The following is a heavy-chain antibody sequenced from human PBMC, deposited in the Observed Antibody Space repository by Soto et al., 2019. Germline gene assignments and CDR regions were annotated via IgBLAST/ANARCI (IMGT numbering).Heavy chain of an antibody. CDR3: ARQGYQCFDY. D-gene: IGHD2-2*01. Sequence: LSETLSLTCTVSGGSISSSSYYWGWIRQPPGKGLEWIGSIYYSGSTYYNPSLKSRVTISVDTSKNQFSLKLSSVTAADTAVYYCARQGYQCFDYWGQGALVTVSS. V-gene: IGHV4-39*01. CDR1: GGSISSSSYY. J-gene: IGHJ4*02. CDR2: IYYSGST.